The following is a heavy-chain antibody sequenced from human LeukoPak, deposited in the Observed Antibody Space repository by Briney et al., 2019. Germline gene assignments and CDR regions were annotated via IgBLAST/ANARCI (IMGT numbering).Heavy chain of an antibody. CDR3: TTAPDLGRFDY. V-gene: IGHV3-15*01. D-gene: IGHD1-14*01. J-gene: IGHJ4*02. CDR2: IKSKTGGGTT. CDR1: GFTFNNAW. Sequence: GGSLRLSCAASGFTFNNAWMTWVRQAPGKGLEWVGRIKSKTGGGTTDYAAPVKGRFTISRDDSKNTLYLQMNSLKTEDTAVYYCTTAPDLGRFDYWGQGTLVTVSS.